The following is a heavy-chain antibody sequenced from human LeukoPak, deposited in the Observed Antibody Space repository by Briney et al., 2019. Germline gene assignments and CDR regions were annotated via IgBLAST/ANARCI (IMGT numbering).Heavy chain of an antibody. CDR1: GFTFNDFA. V-gene: IGHV3-23*01. CDR2: IRGGGGGA. D-gene: IGHD4-17*01. J-gene: IGHJ3*02. CDR3: ARDPNGDYVGAFDM. Sequence: GGSLRLSCTASGFTFNDFAMMWLRQSPGKGPEWVAAIRGGGGGAFYADSVRGRFTISRDNSKNTLFLQMNSLRAEDTAVYYCARDPNGDYVGAFDMWGPGTTVTVSS.